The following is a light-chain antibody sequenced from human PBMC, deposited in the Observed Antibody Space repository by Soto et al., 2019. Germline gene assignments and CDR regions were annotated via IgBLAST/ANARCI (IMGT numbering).Light chain of an antibody. CDR3: QQYNNWPRT. CDR1: RSLSRN. Sequence: EIVMTQSPATLSVSPGERATLSCRASRSLSRNLAWYQQKPGQAPRLLIYGASTRATGIPARFSGSGSGTEFTLTISSLQSEDFAVYYCQQYNNWPRTFGQGTKMEIK. CDR2: GAS. V-gene: IGKV3-15*01. J-gene: IGKJ1*01.